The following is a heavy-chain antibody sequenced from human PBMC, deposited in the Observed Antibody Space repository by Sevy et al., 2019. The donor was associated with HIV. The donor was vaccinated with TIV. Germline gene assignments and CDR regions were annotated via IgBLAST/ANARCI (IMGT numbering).Heavy chain of an antibody. CDR1: GFTLSCCW. J-gene: IGHJ4*02. D-gene: IGHD1-1*01. CDR2: INNDGSTT. CDR3: ARGGTASFDY. Sequence: GGSLRLSCAASGFTLSCCWMHWVRQAPGKGLVWVSRINNDGSTTTYADSVRGRLTISRDNAKNTLYLEMNSLRAEDTAVYYCARGGTASFDYWGQGTLVTVSS. V-gene: IGHV3-74*03.